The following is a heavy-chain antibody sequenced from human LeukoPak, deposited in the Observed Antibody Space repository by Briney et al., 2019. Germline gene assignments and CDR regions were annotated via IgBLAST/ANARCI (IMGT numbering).Heavy chain of an antibody. D-gene: IGHD5-24*01. V-gene: IGHV3-33*01. CDR1: GFIFSTYG. CDR3: AAGDGYNVGAY. Sequence: GGSLRLSCAASGFIFSTYGMHWVRQAPGKGLEWVAIIWFDGNNKYYVDSVKGRFTISRDNSKKTLYLQMNSLRPEDTAVYYCAAGDGYNVGAYWGQGTLVAASS. J-gene: IGHJ4*02. CDR2: IWFDGNNK.